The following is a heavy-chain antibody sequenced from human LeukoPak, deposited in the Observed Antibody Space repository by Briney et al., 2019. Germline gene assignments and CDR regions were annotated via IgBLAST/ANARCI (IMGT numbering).Heavy chain of an antibody. CDR3: ARDPGHSGWYGDY. CDR1: GYSFTNFW. D-gene: IGHD6-19*01. V-gene: IGHV5-51*01. CDR2: IYPGDSNT. J-gene: IGHJ4*02. Sequence: GESLKISCKGSGYSFTNFWIGWVRQMPGKGLEWMGIIYPGDSNTRYSPSFQGLVTISADKSISTAYLQWSSLKASDTAIYYCARDPGHSGWYGDYWGQGTLVTVSS.